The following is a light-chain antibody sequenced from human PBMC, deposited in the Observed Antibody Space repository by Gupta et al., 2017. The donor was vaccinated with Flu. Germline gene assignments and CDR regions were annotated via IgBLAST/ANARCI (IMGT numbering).Light chain of an antibody. Sequence: GDSLRKSYASWYQKKPGQAPVLVIYAKNIRPSGIPDRFSGSSSGNTASLTITGAQAGDEADYYCNSRDSSDNHQAVFGGGTKRTVL. CDR3: NSRDSSDNHQAV. CDR2: AKN. J-gene: IGLJ2*01. V-gene: IGLV3-19*01. CDR1: SLRKSY.